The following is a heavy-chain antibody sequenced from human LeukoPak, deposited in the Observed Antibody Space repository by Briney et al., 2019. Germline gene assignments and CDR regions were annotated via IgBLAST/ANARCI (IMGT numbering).Heavy chain of an antibody. Sequence: SETLSLTCTVSGGSIISYYWSWIRQPPGKGLEWIGYIYYSGSTYYNPSLKSRVTISVDTSKNQFSLKLSSVTAADTAVYYCARGPTYDYVWGSYRQRPFDYWGQGTLVTVSS. J-gene: IGHJ4*02. CDR1: GGSIISYY. D-gene: IGHD3-16*02. CDR3: ARGPTYDYVWGSYRQRPFDY. V-gene: IGHV4-59*12. CDR2: IYYSGST.